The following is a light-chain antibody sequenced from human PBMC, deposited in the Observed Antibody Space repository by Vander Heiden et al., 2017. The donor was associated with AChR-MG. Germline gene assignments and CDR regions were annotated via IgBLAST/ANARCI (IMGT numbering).Light chain of an antibody. CDR2: DAS. CDR1: QSVSSN. Sequence: EIVLTQSPATLSLSPGDRATLSCRASQSVSSNLAWYQQKPGQAPRLLIFDASYRATGTPARFNGSGSGTDFTLIISTRELEDFAVYYCQQLRSWPADTFGGGTKVEVK. J-gene: IGKJ4*01. CDR3: QQLRSWPADT. V-gene: IGKV3-11*01.